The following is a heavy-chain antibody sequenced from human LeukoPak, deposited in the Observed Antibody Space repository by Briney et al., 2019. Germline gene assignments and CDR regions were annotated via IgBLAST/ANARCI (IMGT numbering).Heavy chain of an antibody. J-gene: IGHJ6*03. Sequence: SETLSLTCTVSGGSISSYYWTWIRQPPGKGLEWIGYIYYSGSTNYNPSLKSRGTISVDTSKNQFSLKLNSVTAADTAVYYCARDGAAYYDILTGYTHYYYYMDVWGKGTTVTISS. V-gene: IGHV4-59*12. CDR3: ARDGAAYYDILTGYTHYYYYMDV. CDR2: IYYSGST. CDR1: GGSISSYY. D-gene: IGHD3-9*01.